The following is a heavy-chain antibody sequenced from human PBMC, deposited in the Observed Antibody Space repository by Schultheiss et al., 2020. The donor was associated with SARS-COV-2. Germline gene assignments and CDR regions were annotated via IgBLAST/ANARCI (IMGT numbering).Heavy chain of an antibody. D-gene: IGHD6-19*01. Sequence: GGSLRLSCAASGFTFSSYAMHWVRQAPGKGLEWVAVIWYDGSNKYYADSVKGRFTISRDNSKNTLYLQMNSLRAEDTAVYYCARAGLGGGSGWYVWGQGTLVTVSS. V-gene: IGHV3-33*08. CDR3: ARAGLGGGSGWYV. J-gene: IGHJ4*02. CDR1: GFTFSSYA. CDR2: IWYDGSNK.